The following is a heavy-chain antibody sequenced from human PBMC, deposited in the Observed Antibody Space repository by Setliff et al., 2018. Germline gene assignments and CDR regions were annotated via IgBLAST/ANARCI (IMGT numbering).Heavy chain of an antibody. Sequence: GGSLRLSCAASGFTFSGYSMNWVRQAPGKGLEWVSYISGSSSSIYSADSVKGRFTISRDNGKNSLFLQMTSLRAEDTAAYYCAGPLTYFYDTSGKDVWGKGTTVTVSS. V-gene: IGHV3-48*01. D-gene: IGHD3-22*01. CDR1: GFTFSGYS. CDR2: ISGSSSSI. J-gene: IGHJ6*04. CDR3: AGPLTYFYDTSGKDV.